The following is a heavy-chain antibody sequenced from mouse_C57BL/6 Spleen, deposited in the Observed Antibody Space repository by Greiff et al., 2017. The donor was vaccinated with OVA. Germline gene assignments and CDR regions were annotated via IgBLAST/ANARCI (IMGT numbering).Heavy chain of an antibody. V-gene: IGHV3-6*01. D-gene: IGHD1-1*01. CDR3: ARALYYYGSLY. CDR2: ISYDGSN. CDR1: GYSITSGYY. J-gene: IGHJ4*01. Sequence: VQLKESGPGLVKPSQSLSLTCSVTGYSITSGYYWNWIRQFPGNKLEWMGYISYDGSNNYNPSLKNRISITRDTSKNQFFLKLNSVTTEDTATYYCARALYYYGSLYWGQGTSVTVSS.